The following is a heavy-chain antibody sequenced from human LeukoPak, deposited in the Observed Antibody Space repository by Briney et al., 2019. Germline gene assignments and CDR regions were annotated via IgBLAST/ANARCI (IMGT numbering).Heavy chain of an antibody. V-gene: IGHV4-59*01. CDR1: GGSISSYY. Sequence: SETLSLTCTVSGGSISSYYWSWIRQPPGKGLEWIGYIYYSGSTNYNPSLKSRVTISVDTSKNQFSLKLSSVTAADTAVYYCARGSRIAAAGRGSFDYWGQGTLVTVSS. CDR3: ARGSRIAAAGRGSFDY. J-gene: IGHJ4*02. D-gene: IGHD6-13*01. CDR2: IYYSGST.